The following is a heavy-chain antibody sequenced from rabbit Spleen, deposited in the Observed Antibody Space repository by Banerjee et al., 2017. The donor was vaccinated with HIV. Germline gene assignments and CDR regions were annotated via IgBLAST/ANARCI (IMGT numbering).Heavy chain of an antibody. CDR1: GVSFSGDSY. CDR2: IDTGSSGFT. V-gene: IGHV1S40*01. D-gene: IGHD8-1*01. Sequence: VESGGGLVKPGTSLTLTCIASGVSFSGDSYMCWVRQAPGKGLEWIACIDTGSSGFTYFASWAKGRFTISKTSSTTVTLQMTSLTAADTATYFCARDTGSSFSSYGMDLWGQGTLVTVS. J-gene: IGHJ6*01. CDR3: ARDTGSSFSSYGMDL.